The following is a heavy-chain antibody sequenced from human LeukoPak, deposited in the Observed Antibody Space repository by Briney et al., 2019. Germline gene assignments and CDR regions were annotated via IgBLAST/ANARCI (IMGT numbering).Heavy chain of an antibody. V-gene: IGHV3-66*01. CDR2: IYSGGST. CDR1: GFTFSSYA. D-gene: IGHD2-2*01. Sequence: PGGSLRLSCAASGFTFSSYAMSWVRQAPGKGLEWVSVIYSGGSTYYADSVKGRFTISRDNSKNTLYLQMNSLRAEDTAVYYCARSVGGLVVVPDWGQGTLVTVSS. J-gene: IGHJ4*02. CDR3: ARSVGGLVVVPD.